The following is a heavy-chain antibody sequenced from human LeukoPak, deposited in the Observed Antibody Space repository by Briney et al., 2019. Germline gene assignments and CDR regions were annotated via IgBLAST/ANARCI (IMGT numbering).Heavy chain of an antibody. Sequence: SETLSLTCTVSGDSINNYYWSLIRQSPGKGLEWLGYIYYTGSTDYNPSLKTRVTISVDTSKHQVSLRLSSVTAADTAVYYCARSGGKYQCLAFDYWGQGALVTVSS. CDR1: GDSINNYY. CDR3: ARSGGKYQCLAFDY. J-gene: IGHJ4*02. CDR2: IYYTGST. D-gene: IGHD2-2*01. V-gene: IGHV4-59*01.